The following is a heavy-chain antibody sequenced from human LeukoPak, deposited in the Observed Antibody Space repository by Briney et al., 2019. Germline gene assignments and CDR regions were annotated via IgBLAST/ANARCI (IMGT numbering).Heavy chain of an antibody. CDR2: ITDGGSTI. V-gene: IGHV3-11*01. CDR1: GFTFSDYN. Sequence: PGGSLRLSCAASGFTFSDYNMNWVRQAPGKGLEWVSYITDGGSTIHHADSVKGRFTTSRDNAKKTLYLQMNSLRAEDTAVYYCARSIGSTGGGVDVWGQGTTVTVSS. D-gene: IGHD4-23*01. CDR3: ARSIGSTGGGVDV. J-gene: IGHJ6*02.